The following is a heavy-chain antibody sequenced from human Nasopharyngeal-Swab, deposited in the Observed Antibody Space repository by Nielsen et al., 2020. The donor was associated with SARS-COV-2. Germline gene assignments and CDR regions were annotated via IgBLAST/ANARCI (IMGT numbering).Heavy chain of an antibody. CDR1: GYSFTSYW. Sequence: KVSCKGSGYSFTSYWISWVRQMPGKGLEWMGRIDPSDSYTNYRPSFQGHVTISADKSISTAYLQWSSLKASDTAMYYCARRSLEMRYGVYYYYMDVWGKGTMVTVSS. J-gene: IGHJ6*03. CDR2: IDPSDSYT. V-gene: IGHV5-10-1*01. CDR3: ARRSLEMRYGVYYYYMDV. D-gene: IGHD1-1*01.